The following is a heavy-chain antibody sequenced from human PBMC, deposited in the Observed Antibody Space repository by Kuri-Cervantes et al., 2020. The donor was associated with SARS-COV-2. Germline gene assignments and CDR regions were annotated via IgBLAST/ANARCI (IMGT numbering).Heavy chain of an antibody. CDR3: ARDRGTWGFDY. Sequence: SETLSLTCTVSGGSISSSSYYWGWIRPPPGKGLEWIGSIYYSGSTYYNPSLKSRVTISVDTSKNQFSLKLSSVTAADTAVYYCARDRGTWGFDYWGQGTRGTGSS. D-gene: IGHD3-10*01. CDR1: GGSISSSSYY. CDR2: IYYSGST. J-gene: IGHJ4*02. V-gene: IGHV4-39*02.